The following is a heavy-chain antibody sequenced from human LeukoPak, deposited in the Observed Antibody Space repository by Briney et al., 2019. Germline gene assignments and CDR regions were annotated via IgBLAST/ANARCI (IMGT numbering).Heavy chain of an antibody. J-gene: IGHJ4*02. CDR1: GFTFSDYY. CDR3: ARGKQWLVGLLDY. V-gene: IGHV3-11*06. CDR2: ISSSSSYT. D-gene: IGHD6-19*01. Sequence: GGSLRLSCAASGFTFSDYYMSWIRQAPGKGLEWVSYISSSSSYTNYADSMKGRFTFSRDNAKNSLYLQMNSLRAEDTAVYYCARGKQWLVGLLDYWGQGTLVTVSS.